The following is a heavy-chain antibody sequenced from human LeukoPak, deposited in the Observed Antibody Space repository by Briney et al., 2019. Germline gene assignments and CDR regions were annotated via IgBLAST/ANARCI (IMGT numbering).Heavy chain of an antibody. Sequence: SAKVSCKASGGTFSSYAISWVRQAPGQGLEWMGGIIPIFGTANYAQKFQGRVTITTDESTSTAYMELSSLRSEDTAVYYCARDRGYYYGSGSYTNWGQGTLVTVSS. CDR3: ARDRGYYYGSGSYTN. D-gene: IGHD3-10*01. J-gene: IGHJ4*02. V-gene: IGHV1-69*05. CDR2: IIPIFGTA. CDR1: GGTFSSYA.